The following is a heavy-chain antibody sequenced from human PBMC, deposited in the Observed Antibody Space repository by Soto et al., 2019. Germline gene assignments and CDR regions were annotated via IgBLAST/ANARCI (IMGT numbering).Heavy chain of an antibody. V-gene: IGHV4-59*01. CDR3: ARGRRITIFGVVMIDAFDI. J-gene: IGHJ3*02. Sequence: SETLSLTCSVSGGSISTYYWSWIRQPPGKGLEWIGYLYYTETTNYNPSLMSRVTMSVDTSKNQFSLKLNSVTAADAAVYYCARGRRITIFGVVMIDAFDIWGQGAMVTVSS. CDR1: GGSISTYY. D-gene: IGHD3-3*01. CDR2: LYYTETT.